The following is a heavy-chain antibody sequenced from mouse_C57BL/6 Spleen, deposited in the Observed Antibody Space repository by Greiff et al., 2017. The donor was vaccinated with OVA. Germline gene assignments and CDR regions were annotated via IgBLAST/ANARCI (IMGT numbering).Heavy chain of an antibody. Sequence: QVQLQQPGAELVRPGSSVKLSCKASGYTFTSYWMHWVKQRPIQGLEWIGNIDPSDSETHYNQKLKGKATLTVDKSSSTAYMQLSSLTSEDSAVDYCAIYYCNYAWFAYWGQGTLVTVSA. CDR1: GYTFTSYW. D-gene: IGHD2-1*01. V-gene: IGHV1-52*01. CDR3: AIYYCNYAWFAY. CDR2: IDPSDSET. J-gene: IGHJ3*01.